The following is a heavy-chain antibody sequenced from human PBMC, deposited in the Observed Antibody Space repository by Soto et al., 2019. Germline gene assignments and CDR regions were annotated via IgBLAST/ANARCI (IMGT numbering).Heavy chain of an antibody. D-gene: IGHD3-16*01. V-gene: IGHV3-23*01. J-gene: IGHJ4*02. CDR2: ISGSGGST. CDR3: AKDRVESGLGEVDY. CDR1: GFTFSSYA. Sequence: GGSLRLSCAASGFTFSSYAMSWVRQAPGKGLEWVSAISGSGGSTYYADSVKGRFTISRDNSKNTLYLQMNSLRAEDTAVYHCAKDRVESGLGEVDYWGQGTLVTVSS.